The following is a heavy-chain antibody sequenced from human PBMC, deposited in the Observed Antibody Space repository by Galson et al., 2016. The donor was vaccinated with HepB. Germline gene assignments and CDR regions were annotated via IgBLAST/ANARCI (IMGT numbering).Heavy chain of an antibody. CDR2: ITRITDGGTS. CDR1: GFTFSYAW. Sequence: SLRLSCAASGFTFSYAWMSWVRQAPGKGLEWVGRITRITDGGTSDYAAPVKGRFTISRDDSENRLYLQMNSLKTEDTGVYYCTVARYSSGDYYTYWGQGTLVTVSS. J-gene: IGHJ4*02. CDR3: TVARYSSGDYYTY. D-gene: IGHD3-10*01. V-gene: IGHV3-15*01.